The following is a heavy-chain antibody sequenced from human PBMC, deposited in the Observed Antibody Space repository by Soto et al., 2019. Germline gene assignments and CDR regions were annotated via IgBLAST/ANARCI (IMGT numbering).Heavy chain of an antibody. D-gene: IGHD6-13*01. CDR3: ARDTTAGTIGWFDP. V-gene: IGHV1-69*04. J-gene: IGHJ5*02. CDR1: GGTFSSYT. CDR2: IIPILGIA. Sequence: GASVKVSCKASGGTFSSYTISWVRQAPGQGLEWMGRIIPILGIANYAQKFQGRVTITADKSTSTAYMELSSLRSEDTAVYYCARDTTAGTIGWFDPWGQGTLVTAPQ.